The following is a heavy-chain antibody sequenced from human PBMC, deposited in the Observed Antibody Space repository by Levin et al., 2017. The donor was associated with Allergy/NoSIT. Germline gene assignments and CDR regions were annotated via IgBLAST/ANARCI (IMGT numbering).Heavy chain of an antibody. CDR3: VKDQYYDILTGYPTDY. V-gene: IGHV3-64D*06. CDR1: GFTFSSYA. Sequence: TGESLKISCSASGFTFSSYAMHWVRQAPGKGLEYVSAISSNGGSTYYADSVKGRFTISRDNSKNTLYLQMSSLRAEDTAVYYCVKDQYYDILTGYPTDYWGQGTLVTVSS. CDR2: ISSNGGST. D-gene: IGHD3-9*01. J-gene: IGHJ4*02.